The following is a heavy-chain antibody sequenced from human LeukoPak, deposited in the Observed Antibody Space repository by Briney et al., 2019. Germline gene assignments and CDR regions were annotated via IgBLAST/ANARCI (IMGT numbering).Heavy chain of an antibody. CDR2: INPNSGGT. CDR1: GYTFTSYY. V-gene: IGHV1-2*02. CDR3: ARDQEWELFSLFDY. D-gene: IGHD1-26*01. J-gene: IGHJ4*02. Sequence: ASVKVSCKASGYTFTSYYMHWVRQAPGQGLEWMGWINPNSGGTNYAQKFQGRVTMTRDTSISTAYMELSRLRSDDTAVYYCARDQEWELFSLFDYWGQGTLVTVSS.